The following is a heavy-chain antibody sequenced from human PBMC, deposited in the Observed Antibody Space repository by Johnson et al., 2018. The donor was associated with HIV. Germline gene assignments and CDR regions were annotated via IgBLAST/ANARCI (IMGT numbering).Heavy chain of an antibody. V-gene: IGHV3-21*01. D-gene: IGHD4-17*01. Sequence: VQLVESGGGVVQPGGSLRLSCAASGFTFSSYGMHWVRQAPGQGLEWVSAISASGRDIYYGDSVTGRFTISRDNAKNSLYLQMNSLRAEDTAVYYCARDSAVTITFDIWGQGTMVTVSS. CDR3: ARDSAVTITFDI. J-gene: IGHJ3*02. CDR2: ISASGRDI. CDR1: GFTFSSYG.